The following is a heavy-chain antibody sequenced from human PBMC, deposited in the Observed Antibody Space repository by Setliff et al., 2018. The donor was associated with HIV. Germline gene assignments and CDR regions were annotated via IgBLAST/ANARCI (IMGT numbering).Heavy chain of an antibody. CDR1: GFAFSSYA. D-gene: IGHD5-18*01. Sequence: GGSLRLSCAASGFAFSSYAMSWVRQAPGKGLEWVSVISGSGGTTYYADSVKGRFTISRDNSKNTVFLQMNSLRGEDTAVYYCAALKGYSYGRGCFDPWGQGTLVTVSS. CDR3: AALKGYSYGRGCFDP. V-gene: IGHV3-23*01. CDR2: ISGSGGTT. J-gene: IGHJ5*02.